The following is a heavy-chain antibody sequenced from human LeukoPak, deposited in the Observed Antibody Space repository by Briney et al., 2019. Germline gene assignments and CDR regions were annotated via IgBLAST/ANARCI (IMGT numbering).Heavy chain of an antibody. CDR3: ARDSALWFGELLYDY. J-gene: IGHJ4*02. CDR2: ISSSSSYI. D-gene: IGHD3-10*01. Sequence: GGSLRLSCAASGFTFSSYSMNWVRQAPGKGLEWVSSISSSSSYIYYADSVKGRFTISRDNAKNPLYLQMNSLRAEDTAVYYCARDSALWFGELLYDYWGQGTLVTVSS. V-gene: IGHV3-21*01. CDR1: GFTFSSYS.